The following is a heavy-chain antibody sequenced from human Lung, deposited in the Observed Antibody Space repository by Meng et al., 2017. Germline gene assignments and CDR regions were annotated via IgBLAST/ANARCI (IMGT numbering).Heavy chain of an antibody. J-gene: IGHJ4*02. CDR1: GGSFSDYY. CDR2: INHSGST. CDR3: ARGPTTMAHDFDY. V-gene: IGHV4-34*01. D-gene: IGHD4-11*01. Sequence: QLQLQRWGAVMLRPSDPLPLTSVVSGGSFSDYYWSWIRQPPGKGLEWIGEINHSGSTNYNPSLESRATISVDTSQNNLSLKLSSVTAADSAVYYCARGPTTMAHDFDYWGQGTLVTVSS.